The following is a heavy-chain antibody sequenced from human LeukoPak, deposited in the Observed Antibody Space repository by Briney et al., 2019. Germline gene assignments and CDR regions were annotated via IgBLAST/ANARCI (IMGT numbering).Heavy chain of an antibody. Sequence: PSETLSLTCAVYGGSFSGYYWSWIRQPPGKGLEWIGEINHSGSTNYNPSLKSRVTISVDTSKSQFSLKLSSVTAADTAVYYCARAKWYSSFDYWGQGTLVTVSS. V-gene: IGHV4-34*01. CDR2: INHSGST. CDR1: GGSFSGYY. CDR3: ARAKWYSSFDY. J-gene: IGHJ4*02. D-gene: IGHD6-13*01.